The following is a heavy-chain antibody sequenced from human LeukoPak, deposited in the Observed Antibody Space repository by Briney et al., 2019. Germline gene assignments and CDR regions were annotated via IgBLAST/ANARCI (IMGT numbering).Heavy chain of an antibody. J-gene: IGHJ4*02. V-gene: IGHV4-39*07. CDR1: GGSISSSSYY. CDR3: ARGRRYGDYGEYYFDY. Sequence: SETLSLTCTVSGGSISSSSYYWGWIRQPPGKGLEWIGSIYYSGSTYYNPSLKSRVTISVDTSKNQFSLKLSSVTAADTAVYYCARGRRYGDYGEYYFDYWGQGTLVTVSS. D-gene: IGHD4-17*01. CDR2: IYYSGST.